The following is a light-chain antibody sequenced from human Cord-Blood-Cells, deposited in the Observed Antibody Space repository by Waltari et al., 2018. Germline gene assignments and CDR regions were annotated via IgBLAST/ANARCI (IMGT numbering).Light chain of an antibody. V-gene: IGKV1-5*03. J-gene: IGKJ1*01. CDR2: QAS. Sequence: DIQMTQSPSTLSASVGDRVTITCRASQSISSRLAWYQQKPGKAPKLLIYQASSLESGVPSRFRGRGSGTEFTLTISSLQPDDFATYYCQQYNSYSGTFGQGTKVEIK. CDR3: QQYNSYSGT. CDR1: QSISSR.